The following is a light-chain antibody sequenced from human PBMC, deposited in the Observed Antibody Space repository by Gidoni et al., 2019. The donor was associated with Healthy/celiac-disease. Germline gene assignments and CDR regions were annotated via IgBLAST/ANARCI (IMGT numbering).Light chain of an antibody. V-gene: IGKV4-1*01. J-gene: IGKJ4*01. CDR3: QQYYSTPLT. CDR2: WAS. CDR1: QSVLYSSNNKNY. Sequence: DIVMTQSPDSLAVSLGDRATINCKSSQSVLYSSNNKNYLAWYQQKPGQPPKLLIYWASTRESVVPDRFSGSGSGTDFTLTISSLQAEDVAVYYCQQYYSTPLTFGGGTKVEIK.